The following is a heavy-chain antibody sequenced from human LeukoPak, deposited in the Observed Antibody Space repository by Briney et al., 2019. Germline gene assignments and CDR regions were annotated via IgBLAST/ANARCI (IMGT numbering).Heavy chain of an antibody. J-gene: IGHJ4*02. CDR1: GFTFSSYS. Sequence: PGGSLRLSCTASGFTFSSYSMNWVRQAPGKGLEWVSSISSSSSYIYYADSVKGRFTISRDNAKNSLYLQMNSLRAEDTAVYYCARGFGGSSWYKCYFDYWGQGTLVTVSS. D-gene: IGHD6-13*01. CDR3: ARGFGGSSWYKCYFDY. CDR2: ISSSSSYI. V-gene: IGHV3-21*01.